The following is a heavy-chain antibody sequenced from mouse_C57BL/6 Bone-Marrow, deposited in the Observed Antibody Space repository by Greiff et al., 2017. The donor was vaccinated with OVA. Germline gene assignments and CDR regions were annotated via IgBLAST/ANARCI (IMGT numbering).Heavy chain of an antibody. CDR2: IYPGDGDT. V-gene: IGHV1-80*01. Sequence: LVESGAELVKPGASVKISCKASGYAFSSYWMNWVKQRPGKGLEWIGQIYPGDGDTNYNGKFKGKATLTADKSSSTAYMQLSSLTSEDSAVYFCARSPLLLYYAMDYWGQGTSVTVSS. CDR1: GYAFSSYW. CDR3: ARSPLLLYYAMDY. D-gene: IGHD1-1*01. J-gene: IGHJ4*01.